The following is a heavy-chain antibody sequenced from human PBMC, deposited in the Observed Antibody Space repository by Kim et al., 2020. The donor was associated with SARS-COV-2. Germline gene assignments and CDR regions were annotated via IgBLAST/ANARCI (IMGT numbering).Heavy chain of an antibody. CDR1: GFTFSSYA. J-gene: IGHJ5*02. CDR2: ISYDGSNK. V-gene: IGHV3-30*04. Sequence: GGSLRLSCAASGFTFSSYAMHWVRQAPGKGLEWVPVISYDGSNKYYADSVKGRFTISRDNSKNTLYLQMNSLRAEDTAVYYCARGNTYYDFWSGYWNWFDPWGQGTLVTVSS. D-gene: IGHD3-3*01. CDR3: ARGNTYYDFWSGYWNWFDP.